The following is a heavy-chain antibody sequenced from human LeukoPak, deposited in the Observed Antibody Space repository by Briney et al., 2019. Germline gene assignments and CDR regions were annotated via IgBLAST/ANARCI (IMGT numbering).Heavy chain of an antibody. D-gene: IGHD1-14*01. CDR3: ARSPTPVYSDY. CDR1: GFTVSGNY. J-gene: IGHJ4*02. Sequence: PGGSLRLSCAASGFTVSGNYMSWVRQAPGKGLEWVSVIYSGGSTYYADSVKGRFTISRDNSKNTLYLQMNSLRAEDTAVYYCARSPTPVYSDYWGQGTLVTVPS. CDR2: IYSGGST. V-gene: IGHV3-53*01.